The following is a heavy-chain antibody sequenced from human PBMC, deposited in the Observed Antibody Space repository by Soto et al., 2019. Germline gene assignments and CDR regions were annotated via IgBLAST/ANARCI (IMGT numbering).Heavy chain of an antibody. CDR2: ISGSGGST. CDR1: GFTFSSYA. J-gene: IGHJ4*02. CDR3: AKGITQQNYAILTGYSRYYFFDY. V-gene: IGHV3-23*01. D-gene: IGHD3-9*01. Sequence: GGSLRLSCAASGFTFSSYAMSWVRQAPGKGLEWVSAISGSGGSTYYADSVKGRFTISRDNSKNTLHLQMNSLRAEDTAVYYCAKGITQQNYAILTGYSRYYFFDYWGQGTLVTVSS.